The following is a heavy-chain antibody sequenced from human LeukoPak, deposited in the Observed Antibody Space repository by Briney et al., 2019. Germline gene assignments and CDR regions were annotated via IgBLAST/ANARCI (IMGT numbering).Heavy chain of an antibody. J-gene: IGHJ4*02. CDR3: ARSGGLQKFDY. CDR1: EFTFSNYA. CDR2: ISYDGNTI. V-gene: IGHV3-30-3*01. Sequence: GGTLRLSCAASEFTFSNYALHWVRQAPGKGLQWVAVISYDGNTIHYADSVKGRFIISRDTSKNTLYLQMNSLGAEDTAVYYCARSGGLQKFDYWGQGTLVTVSS. D-gene: IGHD4-11*01.